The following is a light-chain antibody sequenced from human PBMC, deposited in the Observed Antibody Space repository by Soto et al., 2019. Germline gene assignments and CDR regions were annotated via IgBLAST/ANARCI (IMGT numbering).Light chain of an antibody. V-gene: IGKV1-5*03. CDR2: KAS. Sequence: DIQMTQSPSTLSGSVGDRVTITCRASQTISSWLAWYQQKPGKVPNLLIYKASYLESGVPSRFSGSGSGTEFTLTISSLQPDDFATYYCQQYNNYPYTFGQGTRLEIK. CDR3: QQYNNYPYT. CDR1: QTISSW. J-gene: IGKJ5*01.